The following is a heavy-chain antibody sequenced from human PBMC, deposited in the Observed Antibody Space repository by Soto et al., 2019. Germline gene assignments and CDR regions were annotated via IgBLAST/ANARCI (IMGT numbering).Heavy chain of an antibody. D-gene: IGHD2-15*01. V-gene: IGHV4-31*02. CDR3: QTLGYCSGGSCPGAFDI. Sequence: DLEWIGYIYYSGSTYYNPSLKSRVTISVDTSKNQFSLKLSSVTAADTAVYYCQTLGYCSGGSCPGAFDIWGQGTMVTVSS. J-gene: IGHJ3*02. CDR2: IYYSGST.